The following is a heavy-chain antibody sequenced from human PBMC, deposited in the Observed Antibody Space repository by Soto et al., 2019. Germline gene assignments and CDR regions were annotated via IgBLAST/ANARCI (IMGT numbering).Heavy chain of an antibody. Sequence: SETLSLTCTVSGGSISSYFWTWIRQPPGKGLEWIGYIYYSGSTNYNPSLKSRVTISVDTSKNQFSLKLSSATAADTAVYYCAREGGGPYFDYWGQGTLVTVS. V-gene: IGHV4-59*01. J-gene: IGHJ4*02. CDR3: AREGGGPYFDY. CDR1: GGSISSYF. CDR2: IYYSGST. D-gene: IGHD3-16*01.